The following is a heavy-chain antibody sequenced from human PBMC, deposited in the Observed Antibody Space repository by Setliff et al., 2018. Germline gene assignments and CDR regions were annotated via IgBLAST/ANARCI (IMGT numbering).Heavy chain of an antibody. J-gene: IGHJ2*01. CDR1: GGSFSNYY. CDR2: INHSGST. Sequence: SETLSLTCVVYGGSFSNYYWSWIRQPPGKGLEWIGEINHSGSTNYNPSLKSRVTISVDTSKNQFSLKLDSVSAADTAVYYCARTFTGRYFDLWGRGTLVTVSS. CDR3: ARTFTGRYFDL. V-gene: IGHV4-34*01.